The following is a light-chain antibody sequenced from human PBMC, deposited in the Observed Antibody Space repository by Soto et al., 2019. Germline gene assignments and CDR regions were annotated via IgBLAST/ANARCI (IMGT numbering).Light chain of an antibody. CDR3: SSYTITSTVV. Sequence: QSALTQPASVSGSPGQSITISCTGTSSDVGAYNFVSWYQQFPGKAPKLMIYEVSNRPSGVSDRFSGSKSGNTASLTISGLQAEDEADYYCSSYTITSTVVFGGGTKVTVL. CDR2: EVS. CDR1: SSDVGAYNF. V-gene: IGLV2-14*01. J-gene: IGLJ3*02.